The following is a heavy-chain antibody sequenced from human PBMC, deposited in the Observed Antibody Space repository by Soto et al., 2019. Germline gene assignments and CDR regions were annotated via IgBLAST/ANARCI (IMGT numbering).Heavy chain of an antibody. CDR1: GGPLSGYY. V-gene: IGHV4-34*01. CDR3: AREGVVPAGPLYYFDY. J-gene: IGHJ4*02. Sequence: ETLSLTCAVYGGPLSGYYWSWIRQSPGKGLEWIGEINHNGITNSSSSLKSRVTISIDTSKSQFSLNLNSVTAADTAVYYCAREGVVPAGPLYYFDYWGQGALVTVSS. CDR2: INHNGIT. D-gene: IGHD2-15*01.